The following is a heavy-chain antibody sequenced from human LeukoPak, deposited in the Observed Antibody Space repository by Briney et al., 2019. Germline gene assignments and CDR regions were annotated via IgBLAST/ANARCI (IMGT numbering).Heavy chain of an antibody. CDR3: ARPNRPTDDAFDI. V-gene: IGHV4-59*01. CDR2: IYYSGST. J-gene: IGHJ3*02. Sequence: PSETLSLTCTVSGGSISSYYWSWIRQPPGKGLEWIGYIYYSGSTNYNPSLKSRVTISVDTSKNQFSLKLSSVTAADTAVYYCARPNRPTDDAFDIWGQGTMVTVSS. CDR1: GGSISSYY.